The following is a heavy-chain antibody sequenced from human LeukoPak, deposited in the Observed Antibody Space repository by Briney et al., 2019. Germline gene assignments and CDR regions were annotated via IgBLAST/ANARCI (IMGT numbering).Heavy chain of an antibody. J-gene: IGHJ5*02. CDR3: ARGTVTDNWSDP. D-gene: IGHD4-11*01. Sequence: GSSVKVSCKASGGTFSSYAVSWVRQAPGQGLEWMGGIVPIFGTEDYAQKFQDRVTITMDESASTAYMDLSSLRSDDTAVYYCARGTVTDNWSDPWGQGTLVTVSS. CDR1: GGTFSSYA. CDR2: IVPIFGTE. V-gene: IGHV1-69*05.